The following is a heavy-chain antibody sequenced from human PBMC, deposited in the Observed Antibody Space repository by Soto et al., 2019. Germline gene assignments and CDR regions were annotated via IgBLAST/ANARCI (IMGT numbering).Heavy chain of an antibody. V-gene: IGHV1-58*01. J-gene: IGHJ4*02. D-gene: IGHD3-22*01. CDR1: GFTFTSSS. CDR2: ITVGTGNT. Sequence: GASVKVSCKASGFTFTSSSVQWVRQARGQRLEWIGWITVGTGNTNYAQKFQERVTITGDMSTSTAYMELSNLRSEDTAVYYCAAGDSSGYYGGWGQGTPRTVSS. CDR3: AAGDSSGYYGG.